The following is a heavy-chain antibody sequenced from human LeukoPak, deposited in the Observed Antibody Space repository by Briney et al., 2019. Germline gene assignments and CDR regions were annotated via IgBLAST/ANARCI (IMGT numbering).Heavy chain of an antibody. Sequence: PSETLSLTCAVYGGSFSGYYWSWIRQPPGKGLEWIGEINHSGSTNYNPSLKSRVTISVDTSKNQFSLKLSSVTAADTAVYYCARYVGTLGFDYWGQGTLVTVSS. V-gene: IGHV4-34*01. D-gene: IGHD1-1*01. CDR1: GGSFSGYY. J-gene: IGHJ4*02. CDR2: INHSGST. CDR3: ARYVGTLGFDY.